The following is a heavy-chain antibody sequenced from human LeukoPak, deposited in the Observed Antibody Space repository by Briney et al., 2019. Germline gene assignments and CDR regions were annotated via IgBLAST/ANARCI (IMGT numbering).Heavy chain of an antibody. CDR1: GFTFSDYY. CDR3: ASSRWLRHFDY. D-gene: IGHD5-12*01. CDR2: IGGSGATT. J-gene: IGHJ4*02. Sequence: GSLRLSCAASGFTFSDYYMSWIRQAPGKGLEWVSAIGGSGATTYYVDSVKGRFTISRDNSKNTLYLQINSLIAEDTAVYYCASSRWLRHFDYWGQGTLVTVSS. V-gene: IGHV3-23*01.